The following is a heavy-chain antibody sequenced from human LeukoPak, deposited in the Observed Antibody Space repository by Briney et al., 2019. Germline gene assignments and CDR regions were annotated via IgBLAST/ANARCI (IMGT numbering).Heavy chain of an antibody. CDR1: GGTFSSYA. Sequence: SVKVSCKASGGTFSSYAISWVRQAPGQGLEWMGGIIPIFGTANYAQTFQGRVTITADESTSTAYMELSSLRSEDTAVYYCARDPNTAMVNGGDYWGQGTLVTVSS. CDR2: IIPIFGTA. V-gene: IGHV1-69*01. D-gene: IGHD5-18*01. J-gene: IGHJ4*02. CDR3: ARDPNTAMVNGGDY.